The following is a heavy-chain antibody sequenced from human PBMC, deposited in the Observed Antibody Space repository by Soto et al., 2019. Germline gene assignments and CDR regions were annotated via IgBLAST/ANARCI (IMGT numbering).Heavy chain of an antibody. D-gene: IGHD4-17*01. CDR2: ISGSGGST. CDR1: GFTFSSYA. CDR3: ANHDYGDYSFVDY. Sequence: EVQLLESGGGLVQPGGSLRLSCAASGFTFSSYAMSWVRQAPGKGLEWVSAISGSGGSTYYADSVKGRFTISRDNSKNTVYLQMNSLRAEDTAVYYCANHDYGDYSFVDYWGQGTLVTVSS. V-gene: IGHV3-23*01. J-gene: IGHJ4*02.